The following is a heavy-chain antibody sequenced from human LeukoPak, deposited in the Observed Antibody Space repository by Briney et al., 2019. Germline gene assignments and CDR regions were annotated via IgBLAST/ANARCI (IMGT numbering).Heavy chain of an antibody. D-gene: IGHD6-19*01. CDR3: ARNVGWYSHDS. CDR2: IYGSGST. J-gene: IGHJ4*02. V-gene: IGHV4-59*08. Sequence: SETLSLTCTVSGDSLSSHYWSWIRQPPGKGLEWIGYIYGSGSTHYDPSLRSRVTISEDTSKNQFSLKLTSVAAADTAVYCCARNVGWYSHDSWGQGTLVTVSS. CDR1: GDSLSSHY.